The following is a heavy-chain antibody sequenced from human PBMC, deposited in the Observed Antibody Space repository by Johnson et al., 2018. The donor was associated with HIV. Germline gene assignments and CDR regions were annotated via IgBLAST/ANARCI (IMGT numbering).Heavy chain of an antibody. J-gene: IGHJ3*02. CDR1: GFTVSSNY. CDR3: ARAPEVRGIDAFDI. Sequence: EVQLVESGGGLVQPGGSLRLSCAASGFTVSSNYMSWVRQAPGKGLEWVSVIYSGGSTYYADSVKGRFTISRDNAKNSLSLQMNILTAEDTAVYYCARAPEVRGIDAFDIWGQGTMVTVS. CDR2: IYSGGST. V-gene: IGHV3-66*01. D-gene: IGHD3-10*01.